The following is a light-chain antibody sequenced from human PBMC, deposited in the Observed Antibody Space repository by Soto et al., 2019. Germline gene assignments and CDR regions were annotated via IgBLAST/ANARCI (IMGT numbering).Light chain of an antibody. CDR1: QSVSSSY. CDR3: QQYGSSPYT. Sequence: EIVLTQSPGTLSLSPGERATLSCRASQSVSSSYLAWYQQKPGQAPRLLIYGSSSRATGIPDRFSGSGSGTDFTITISSLEPEDFAVYYCQQYGSSPYTFGQGTKLEIK. V-gene: IGKV3-20*01. J-gene: IGKJ2*01. CDR2: GSS.